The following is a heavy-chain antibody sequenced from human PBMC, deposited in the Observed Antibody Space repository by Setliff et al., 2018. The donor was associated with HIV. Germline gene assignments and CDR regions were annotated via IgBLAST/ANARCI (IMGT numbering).Heavy chain of an antibody. CDR2: INPSGGST. CDR3: ASEPPRSYCSGGSCPSFDAFDI. J-gene: IGHJ3*02. V-gene: IGHV1-46*01. CDR1: GYTFTGYY. Sequence: GASVKVSCKTSGYTFTGYYVHWVRQAPGQGLEWMGIINPSGGSTSYAQKFQGRVTMTRDTSTSTVYMELSSLRSEDTAVYYCASEPPRSYCSGGSCPSFDAFDIWGQGTMVTVSS. D-gene: IGHD2-15*01.